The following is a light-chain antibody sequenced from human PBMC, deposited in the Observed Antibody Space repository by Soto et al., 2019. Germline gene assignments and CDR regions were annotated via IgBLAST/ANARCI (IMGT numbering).Light chain of an antibody. J-gene: IGKJ5*01. V-gene: IGKV1-9*01. CDR2: AAS. CDR1: QGISSS. CDR3: QKLHNFPLT. Sequence: DIQLTQSPSFLSASVGDRVTITCRASQGISSSLAWYQQKPGEAPKLLIYAASTLQSGAPSRLSGSGYGTEFTLTISSLQPDDFASYYCQKLHNFPLTFGQGTRLEIK.